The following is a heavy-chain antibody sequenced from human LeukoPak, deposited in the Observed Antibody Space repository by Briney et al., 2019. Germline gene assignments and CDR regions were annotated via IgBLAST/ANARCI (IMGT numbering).Heavy chain of an antibody. D-gene: IGHD2-15*01. CDR2: ISYTGST. J-gene: IGHJ6*02. V-gene: IGHV4-30-4*01. CDR1: GGSISSDEYY. Sequence: SQTLSLNCTVSGGSISSDEYYWSWIRHPPGKGLEWIGYISYTGSTYDTPSLRSRVTISIDTSKKQFSLNLRSVNAADTAVYYCARDLVSGPSRGLDVWGQGTTVTVSS. CDR3: ARDLVSGPSRGLDV.